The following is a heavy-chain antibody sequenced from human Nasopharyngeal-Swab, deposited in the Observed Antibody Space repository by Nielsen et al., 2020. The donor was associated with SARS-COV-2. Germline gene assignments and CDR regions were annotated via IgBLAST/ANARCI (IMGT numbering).Heavy chain of an antibody. Sequence: GGSLRLSCAASGFTVSSNYMSWVRQAPGKGLEWVSVIYSGGSTYYADSVKGRFTISRDNSKNTLYLQMNSLRAEDTAVYYCARDLTTGSSTEVYYYYYGMDVWGQGTTVTVSS. J-gene: IGHJ6*02. D-gene: IGHD1-1*01. CDR2: IYSGGST. V-gene: IGHV3-66*01. CDR1: GFTVSSNY. CDR3: ARDLTTGSSTEVYYYYYGMDV.